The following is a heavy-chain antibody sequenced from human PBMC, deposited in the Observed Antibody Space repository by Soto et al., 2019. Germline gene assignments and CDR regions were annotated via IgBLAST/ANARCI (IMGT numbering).Heavy chain of an antibody. V-gene: IGHV4-4*02. CDR1: GDSISSSHW. D-gene: IGHD3-10*01. CDR3: ASTMNWFDP. J-gene: IGHJ5*02. CDR2: IYHSGST. Sequence: TSETLSLTCTVSGDSISSSHWWNWVRQPPGKGLEWIGEIYHSGSTNYNPSLKSRVTISVDKSKNQFSLKLSSVTAADTAIYYCASTMNWFDPWGQGTLVTVSS.